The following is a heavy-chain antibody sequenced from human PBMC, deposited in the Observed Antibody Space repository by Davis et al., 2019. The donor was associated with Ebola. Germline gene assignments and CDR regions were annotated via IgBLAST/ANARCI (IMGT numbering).Heavy chain of an antibody. D-gene: IGHD2-15*01. CDR2: ISAYNGNT. CDR3: AREGHNCSGGSCYSDYYYYYGMDV. J-gene: IGHJ6*02. CDR1: VYTFTSYG. V-gene: IGHV1-18*01. Sequence: SVTVSCKASVYTFTSYGISWVRQAPGQGLEWMGWISAYNGNTNYAQKLQGRVTMTTDTSTSTAYMELRSLRSDDTAVYYCAREGHNCSGGSCYSDYYYYYGMDVWGQGTTVTVSS.